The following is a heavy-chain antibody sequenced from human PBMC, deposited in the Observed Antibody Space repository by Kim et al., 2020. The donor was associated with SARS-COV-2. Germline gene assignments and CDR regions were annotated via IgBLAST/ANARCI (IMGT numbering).Heavy chain of an antibody. J-gene: IGHJ6*02. CDR2: ISSTSNYT. V-gene: IGHV3-21*01. D-gene: IGHD2-2*01. CDR1: GFSFSSYT. Sequence: GGSLRLSCAASGFSFSSYTMNWVRQAPGKGLEWVSSISSTSNYTYYADSVKGRFTISRDNAKNSLYLQMHSLRAEDTAVFYCAKDGGGYCDSASCYPYGMDVWGQGTSVTVSS. CDR3: AKDGGGYCDSASCYPYGMDV.